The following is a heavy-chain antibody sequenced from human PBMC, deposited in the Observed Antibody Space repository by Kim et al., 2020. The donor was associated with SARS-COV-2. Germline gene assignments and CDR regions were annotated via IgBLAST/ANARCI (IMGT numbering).Heavy chain of an antibody. J-gene: IGHJ4*02. V-gene: IGHV1-18*01. CDR3: AREGITGTVAGD. D-gene: IGHD1-7*01. Sequence: NYAQKFQGRVTMTTDTSTSTAYMELRRLRSDDTAVYYCAREGITGTVAGDWGQGTLVTVSS.